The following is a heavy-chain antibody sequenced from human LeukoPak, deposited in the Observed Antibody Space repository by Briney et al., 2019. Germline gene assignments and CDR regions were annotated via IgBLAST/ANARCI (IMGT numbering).Heavy chain of an antibody. CDR3: ARDASGHDLPFDY. D-gene: IGHD6-25*01. CDR1: GITFSSYA. Sequence: PGGSLRLSCAASGITFSSYAMSWVRQAPGKGLEWVSAISGSGGSAYYADSVKGRFTISRDNGKNSLYLQMNSLRAEDTAVYYCARDASGHDLPFDYWGQGTLVTVSS. V-gene: IGHV3-23*01. CDR2: ISGSGGSA. J-gene: IGHJ4*02.